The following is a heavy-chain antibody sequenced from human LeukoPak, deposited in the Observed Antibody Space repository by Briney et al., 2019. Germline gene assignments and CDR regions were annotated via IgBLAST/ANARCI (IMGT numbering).Heavy chain of an antibody. CDR1: GFTFSSYE. CDR2: ISSSGSTI. J-gene: IGHJ4*02. V-gene: IGHV3-48*03. Sequence: GGSLRLSCAASGFTFSSYEMNWVRQAPGKGLEWVSYISSSGSTIYSADSVKGRFTISRDNSKATLFLQLNSLRAEDTAVYYCAKSAYYYLLTGDWIPPYFDLWGQGTLVTVSS. D-gene: IGHD3-9*01. CDR3: AKSAYYYLLTGDWIPPYFDL.